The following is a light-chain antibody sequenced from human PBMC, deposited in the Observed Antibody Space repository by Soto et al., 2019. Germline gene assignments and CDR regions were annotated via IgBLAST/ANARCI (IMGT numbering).Light chain of an antibody. CDR3: QQYGSSPYT. V-gene: IGKV3-20*01. CDR1: QSVSSSY. J-gene: IGKJ2*01. Sequence: EIVLTQSPGTLSLSPGERATLSCTASQSVSSSYLAWYQQKPGQAPRLLIYGASSRATGIPDRFSGSGSGTDFTHTISRLEPEDFAVFYCQQYGSSPYTFGQGTKLDIK. CDR2: GAS.